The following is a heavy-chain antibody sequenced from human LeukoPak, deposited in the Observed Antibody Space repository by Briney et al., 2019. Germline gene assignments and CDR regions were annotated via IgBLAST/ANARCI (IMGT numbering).Heavy chain of an antibody. CDR1: GYTFTDYY. CDR2: INPNSGGT. CDR3: ARYYGSGSYYNRDAFDI. V-gene: IGHV1-2*02. Sequence: ASVKGSCKASGYTFTDYYMHWVRQAPGQGLEWMGWINPNSGGTNYAQKFQGRVTMTRDTSISTAYMELSRLRSDDTAVYYCARYYGSGSYYNRDAFDIWGQGTMVTVSS. J-gene: IGHJ3*02. D-gene: IGHD3-10*01.